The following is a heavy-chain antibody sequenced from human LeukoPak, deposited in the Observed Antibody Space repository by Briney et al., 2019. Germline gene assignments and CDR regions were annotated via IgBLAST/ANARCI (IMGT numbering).Heavy chain of an antibody. D-gene: IGHD3/OR15-3a*01. V-gene: IGHV4-34*01. CDR3: ARDYWTGYSPFNI. Sequence: SETLSLTCAVYGGSFSGYYWSWIRQPPGKGLEWIGEINHSGSTNYNPSLKSRVTISVDTSKNQFSLKLSSVTAADTAVYYCARDYWTGYSPFNIWGQGTMVTVS. CDR1: GGSFSGYY. CDR2: INHSGST. J-gene: IGHJ3*02.